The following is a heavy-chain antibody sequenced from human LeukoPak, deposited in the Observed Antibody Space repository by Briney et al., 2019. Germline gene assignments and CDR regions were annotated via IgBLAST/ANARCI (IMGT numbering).Heavy chain of an antibody. Sequence: PSETLSLTCAVYGGSFSDYYWSWIRQPPGKGLEWIGEINHSGSTNYSPSLKSRVTISVDTSKKQFSLKLSSVIAADTAVYYCARHYFSTLTTLLRGVKKQKSRFDPWGQGALVTVSS. J-gene: IGHJ5*02. CDR3: ARHYFSTLTTLLRGVKKQKSRFDP. D-gene: IGHD4-17*01. CDR1: GGSFSDYY. V-gene: IGHV4-34*01. CDR2: INHSGST.